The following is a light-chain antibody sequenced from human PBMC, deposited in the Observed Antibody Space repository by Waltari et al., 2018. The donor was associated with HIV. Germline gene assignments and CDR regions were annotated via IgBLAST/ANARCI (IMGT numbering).Light chain of an antibody. CDR3: QQGNVFPYT. CDR2: GAS. CDR1: LALNNW. V-gene: IGKV1-12*01. Sequence: IQMTQSPSSVSASIGDRVTITCRASLALNNWLAWYQQRPGKAPNLLIYGASTLRSGVPSRFGGSGSGTEYTLTISNLQPEDFATYYCQQGNVFPYTFGQGTKLEMK. J-gene: IGKJ2*01.